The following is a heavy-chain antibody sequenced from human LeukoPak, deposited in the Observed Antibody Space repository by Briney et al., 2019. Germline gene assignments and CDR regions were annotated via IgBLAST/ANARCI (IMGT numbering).Heavy chain of an antibody. Sequence: GSLRLSCAASGFTFSTYSMNWVRQAPGKGLEWISNIIGSSSSVFYADSVKGRFTISRDNAKNSLYLQMNSLRAEDTAVYFCARDRGIGPLYYMDVWGKGTTVTVSS. CDR3: ARDRGIGPLYYMDV. J-gene: IGHJ6*03. CDR1: GFTFSTYS. CDR2: IIGSSSSV. V-gene: IGHV3-48*01. D-gene: IGHD1-26*01.